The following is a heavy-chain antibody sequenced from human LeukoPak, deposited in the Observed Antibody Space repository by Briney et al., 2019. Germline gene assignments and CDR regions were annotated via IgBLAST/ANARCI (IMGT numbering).Heavy chain of an antibody. CDR2: INPNSGGT. CDR3: ARSGDSDWQDY. V-gene: IGHV1-2*02. Sequence: ASVKVSCKASGYTFTGYYIHWVRQAPGQGLEWMGWINPNSGGTNYAQKLQGRVTMTTDTSTSTAYMELRSLRSDDTAVYYCARSGDSDWQDYWGQGTLVTVSS. CDR1: GYTFTGYY. D-gene: IGHD3-9*01. J-gene: IGHJ4*02.